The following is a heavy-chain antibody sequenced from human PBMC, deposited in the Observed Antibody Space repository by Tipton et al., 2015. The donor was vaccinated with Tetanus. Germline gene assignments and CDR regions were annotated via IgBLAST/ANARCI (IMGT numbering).Heavy chain of an antibody. D-gene: IGHD1-26*01. J-gene: IGHJ4*02. CDR1: GGSFSGYY. CDR2: INHSGST. CDR3: ARHVGTTYYFDY. V-gene: IGHV4-34*01. Sequence: LRLSCAVYGGSFSGYYWGWIRQPPGKGLEWIGEINHSGSTNYNPSLKSRVTISVDTSKNQFSLKLSSVTAADTAVYYCARHVGTTYYFDYWGQGTLVTVSS.